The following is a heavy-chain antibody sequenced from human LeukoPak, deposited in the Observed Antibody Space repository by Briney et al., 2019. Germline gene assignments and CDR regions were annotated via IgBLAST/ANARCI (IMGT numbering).Heavy chain of an antibody. J-gene: IGHJ4*02. V-gene: IGHV3-30-3*01. D-gene: IGHD6-13*01. Sequence: PGGSLRLSCTASGFAFSSFAMHWVRQAPGKGLEWVAVISYDGSNKYIADSVKGRFTISRDNSKNTLYLQMNSLSAEDKAVYYCARDQMISAAGLDYWGQGTLVTVSS. CDR1: GFAFSSFA. CDR3: ARDQMISAAGLDY. CDR2: ISYDGSNK.